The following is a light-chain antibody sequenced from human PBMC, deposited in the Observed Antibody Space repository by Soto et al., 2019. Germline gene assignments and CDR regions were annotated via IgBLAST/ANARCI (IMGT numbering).Light chain of an antibody. Sequence: EAVLTQSPAILSVSPGERGSLSCRASESINSNLAWYQQKPGQPPRLLIYAASTRATDIPPSFRGRVSETEFTFTFTTLQSEDLAFYYCQKYIFCPRTFGKGTKV. CDR3: QKYIFCPRT. V-gene: IGKV3D-15*01. J-gene: IGKJ1*01. CDR2: AAS. CDR1: ESINSN.